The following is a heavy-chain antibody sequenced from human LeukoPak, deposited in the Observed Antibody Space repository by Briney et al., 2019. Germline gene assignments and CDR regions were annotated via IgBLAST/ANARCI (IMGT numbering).Heavy chain of an antibody. CDR1: GGSISSYY. CDR2: IYYSGST. J-gene: IGHJ6*02. V-gene: IGHV4-59*01. Sequence: SETLSLTCTVSGGSISSYYWSWIRQPPGKGLEWIGYIYYSGSTNYNPSLKSRVTISVDTSKNQFSLKLSSVTAADTAVYYCARDLRYCSGGSCSYYYYGMDVWGQGTTDTVSS. D-gene: IGHD2-15*01. CDR3: ARDLRYCSGGSCSYYYYGMDV.